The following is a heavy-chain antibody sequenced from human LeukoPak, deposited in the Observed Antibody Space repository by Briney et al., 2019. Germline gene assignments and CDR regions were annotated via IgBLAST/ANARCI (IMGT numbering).Heavy chain of an antibody. CDR3: ARRWIDAFDI. D-gene: IGHD5-12*01. CDR1: GFTFSNYD. J-gene: IGHJ3*02. V-gene: IGHV3-21*01. CDR2: ISSSSSYI. Sequence: GGSLRLSCAASGFTFSNYDMSWVRQAPGKGLEWVSFISSSSSYIYYADSVKGRFTISRDNAKNSLYLQMNSLRAEDTAVYYCARRWIDAFDIWGQGTMVTVSS.